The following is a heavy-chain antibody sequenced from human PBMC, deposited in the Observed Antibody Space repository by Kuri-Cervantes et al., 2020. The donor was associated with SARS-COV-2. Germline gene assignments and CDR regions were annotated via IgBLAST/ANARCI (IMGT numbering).Heavy chain of an antibody. V-gene: IGHV2-26*01. CDR1: GFSLSPSGMC. D-gene: IGHD3-3*01. J-gene: IGHJ6*03. CDR3: ARAVGFWSGYYRYYYYYMDV. Sequence: SGSTLMNPTQTLTLTCTFSGFSLSPSGMCVSWTRQPPGKALEWLAHIFSNDEKSYSTFLKSRLTSSKDTSKSQVVLTMTNMDPVDTATYYCARAVGFWSGYYRYYYYYMDVWGKGTTVTVSS. CDR2: IFSNDEK.